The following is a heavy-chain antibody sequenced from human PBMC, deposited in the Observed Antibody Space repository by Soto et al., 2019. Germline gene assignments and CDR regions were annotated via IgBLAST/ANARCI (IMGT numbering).Heavy chain of an antibody. CDR3: ARDKDRMGLFYYYGMDV. V-gene: IGHV3-23*01. J-gene: IGHJ6*02. CDR1: EFTFGSYA. Sequence: PGGSLRLSCAASEFTFGSYAMSWVRQAPGKGLEWVADISGDGGTTHYADSVKGRFTISRNNFKNILYLEMSSLRADDTAVYYCARDKDRMGLFYYYGMDVWGQGTTVTVSS. CDR2: ISGDGGTT. D-gene: IGHD3-10*01.